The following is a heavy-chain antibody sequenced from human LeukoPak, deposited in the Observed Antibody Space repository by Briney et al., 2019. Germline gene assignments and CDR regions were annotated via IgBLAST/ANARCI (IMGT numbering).Heavy chain of an antibody. CDR3: ARKGDAFDI. CDR2: TGQDGSEN. V-gene: IGHV3-7*01. J-gene: IGHJ3*02. CDR1: GFTFNRHR. Sequence: PGGSLRLSCVASGFTFNRHRISWVRQAPGEGLEWVANTGQDGSENYYVDSVKGRFTITRDNAKNSVYLQMNYLRAEDTAVYYCARKGDAFDIWGQGTMVTVPS. D-gene: IGHD3-10*01.